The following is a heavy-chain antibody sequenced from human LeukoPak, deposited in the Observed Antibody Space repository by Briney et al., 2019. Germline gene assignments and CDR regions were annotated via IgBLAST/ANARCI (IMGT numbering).Heavy chain of an antibody. D-gene: IGHD6-19*01. CDR2: INPNSGGT. J-gene: IGHJ4*02. CDR1: GYTFTGYY. Sequence: ASVKVSCKASGYTFTGYYMHWVRQAPGQGLEWMGWINPNSGGTNYAQTFQGRVTMTRDTSISTAYMELSRLRSDDTAVYYCARDYYPSGWYGYWGQGTLVTVSS. CDR3: ARDYYPSGWYGY. V-gene: IGHV1-2*02.